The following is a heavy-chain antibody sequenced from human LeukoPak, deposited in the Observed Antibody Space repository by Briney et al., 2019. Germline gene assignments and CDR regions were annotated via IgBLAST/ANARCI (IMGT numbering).Heavy chain of an antibody. V-gene: IGHV3-9*03. D-gene: IGHD6-13*01. CDR3: AKDQGIAAAGSFDY. CDR1: GFTFDDYA. CDR2: ISWNSGSI. J-gene: IGHJ4*02. Sequence: GGSLRLSCAASGFTFDDYAMHWFRQAPGKGLEWVSGISWNSGSIGYADSVKGRFTISRDNAKNSLYLQMNSLRAEDMALYYCAKDQGIAAAGSFDYWGQGTLVTVSS.